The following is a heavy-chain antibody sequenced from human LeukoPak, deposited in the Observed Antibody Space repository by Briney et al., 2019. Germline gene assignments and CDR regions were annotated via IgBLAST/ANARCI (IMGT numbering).Heavy chain of an antibody. J-gene: IGHJ5*02. D-gene: IGHD1-26*01. CDR3: AKGQVGATRKGWFDL. CDR2: ISGSGGST. CDR1: GFTFSSYA. Sequence: GGSLRLSCAASGFTFSSYAMSWVRQAPGKGLEWVSAISGSGGSTYYADSVKGRFTISRDNSKNTLYLQMNSLRAEDTAVYYCAKGQVGATRKGWFDLWGQGTLVTVSS. V-gene: IGHV3-23*01.